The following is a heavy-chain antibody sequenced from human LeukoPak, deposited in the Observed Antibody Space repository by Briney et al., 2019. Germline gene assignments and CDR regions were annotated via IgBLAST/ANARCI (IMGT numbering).Heavy chain of an antibody. D-gene: IGHD2-15*01. CDR1: GFSLSTSGMC. CDR2: IDWDDDK. CDR3: ARSQGGWWFDP. J-gene: IGHJ5*02. Sequence: SGPTLVNPTPAPTLTCTFSGFSLSTSGMCVSWIPQPPGKALEWLALIDWDDDKYYSTSLKTRLTISKDTSKNQVVLTMTNMDPVDTATYYCARSQGGWWFDPWGQGTLVTVSS. V-gene: IGHV2-70*01.